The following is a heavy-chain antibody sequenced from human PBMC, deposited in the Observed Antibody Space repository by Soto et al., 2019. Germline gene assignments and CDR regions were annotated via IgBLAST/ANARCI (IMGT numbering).Heavy chain of an antibody. Sequence: GGSLRLSCAASGFTFSSYAMSWVRQAPGKGLEWVSAISGSGGSTYYADSVKGRFTISRDNSKNTLYLQMNSLRAEDTAVYYWAKGGGGERGSGWPYYFDYWGQGTLVTVSS. D-gene: IGHD6-19*01. J-gene: IGHJ4*02. V-gene: IGHV3-23*01. CDR2: ISGSGGST. CDR3: AKGGGGERGSGWPYYFDY. CDR1: GFTFSSYA.